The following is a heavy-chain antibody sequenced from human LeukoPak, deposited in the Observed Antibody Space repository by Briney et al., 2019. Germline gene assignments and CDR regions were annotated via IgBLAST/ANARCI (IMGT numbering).Heavy chain of an antibody. J-gene: IGHJ4*02. D-gene: IGHD4-17*01. Sequence: ASVKVPCKASRYTFTGYYMHWVRPAPGQGREWMGWINPNSGGTNYAQKFQGRVTMTRDTSISTAYTELSRLRSDDTAVYYCARDNGDYGDFDYWGQGTLVTVSS. CDR1: RYTFTGYY. CDR2: INPNSGGT. V-gene: IGHV1-2*02. CDR3: ARDNGDYGDFDY.